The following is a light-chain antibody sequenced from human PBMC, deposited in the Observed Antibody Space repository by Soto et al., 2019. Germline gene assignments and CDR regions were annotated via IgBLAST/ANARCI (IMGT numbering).Light chain of an antibody. J-gene: IGLJ2*01. CDR3: QSYDRSLSGVV. CDR1: SSNIGAGYD. V-gene: IGLV1-40*01. Sequence: QSVLTQPPSVSGAPGQRVTISCTGSSSNIGAGYDVHWYQQLPGTAPKLLIYGNSNRPSGVPDRFSGSKSGTSASLAITGIQAEDEADYYCQSYDRSLSGVVFGGGTKLTVL. CDR2: GNS.